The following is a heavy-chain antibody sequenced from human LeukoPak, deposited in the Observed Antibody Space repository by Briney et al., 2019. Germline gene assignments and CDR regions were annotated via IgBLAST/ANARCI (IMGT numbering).Heavy chain of an antibody. CDR2: IYYSGST. CDR3: ARHDCSSTSCYPDY. J-gene: IGHJ4*02. D-gene: IGHD2-2*01. Sequence: SEALSLTCTVSGGSISSSSYYWGWIRQPPGKGLEWIGSIYYSGSTYYNPSLKSRVTISVDTSKNQFSLKLSSVTAADTAVYYCARHDCSSTSCYPDYWGQGTLVTVSS. CDR1: GGSISSSSYY. V-gene: IGHV4-39*07.